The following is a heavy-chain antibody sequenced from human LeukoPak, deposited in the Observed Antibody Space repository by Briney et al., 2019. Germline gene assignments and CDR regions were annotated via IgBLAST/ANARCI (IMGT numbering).Heavy chain of an antibody. V-gene: IGHV3-23*01. J-gene: IGHJ4*02. CDR3: ASYIVGPTIDY. Sequence: GGSLRLSCAASGFTFSSYAMSWVRQAPGKGLEWVSVISGSGGSTYYADSVKGRFTISRDNAKNSLYLQMNSLRAEDTAVYYCASYIVGPTIDYWGQGTLVTVSS. CDR1: GFTFSSYA. CDR2: ISGSGGST. D-gene: IGHD1-26*01.